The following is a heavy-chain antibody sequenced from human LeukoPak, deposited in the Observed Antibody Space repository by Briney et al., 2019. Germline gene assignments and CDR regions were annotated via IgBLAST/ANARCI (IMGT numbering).Heavy chain of an antibody. CDR3: ARVFHQRAYDSSGYNYVPFAY. CDR1: GFTFSSYD. J-gene: IGHJ4*02. D-gene: IGHD3-22*01. CDR2: IGTAGDT. V-gene: IGHV3-13*01. Sequence: GGSLRLSCAASGFTFSSYDMHWVRQVTGRGLEWVSGIGTAGDTYYPGSVKGRFTISRENAKKSLYLQMNSLKTEDTAVYYCARVFHQRAYDSSGYNYVPFAYWGQGTLVTVSS.